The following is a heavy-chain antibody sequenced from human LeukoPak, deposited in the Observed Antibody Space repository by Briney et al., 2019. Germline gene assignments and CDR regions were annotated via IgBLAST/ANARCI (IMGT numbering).Heavy chain of an antibody. CDR1: EFTFSSYA. CDR2: ISYSGGST. J-gene: IGHJ6*03. CDR3: ARIGEYGSSWYFYYYYYMDV. V-gene: IGHV3-23*01. D-gene: IGHD6-13*01. Sequence: GGSLRLSCAASEFTFSSYAMSWVRQAPGKGLEWVSAISYSGGSTYYADSVKGRFTISRDNSKNTLYLQMNSLRAEDTAVYYCARIGEYGSSWYFYYYYYMDVWGKGTTVTISS.